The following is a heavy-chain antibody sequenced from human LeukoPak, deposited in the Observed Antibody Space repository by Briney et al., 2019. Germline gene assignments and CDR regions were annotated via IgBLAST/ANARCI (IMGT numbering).Heavy chain of an antibody. CDR2: IGTAGDT. CDR1: GFTFSYYD. Sequence: GGSLILSCAASGFTFSYYDMHWVRQATGKGLEWVSAIGTAGDTYYPDPVKGRFTISRENAKNSLYLQMNSLRAGDTAVYYCARDKRTYGSGSYYKDYYYGMDVWGQGTTVTVSS. D-gene: IGHD3-10*01. J-gene: IGHJ6*02. CDR3: ARDKRTYGSGSYYKDYYYGMDV. V-gene: IGHV3-13*04.